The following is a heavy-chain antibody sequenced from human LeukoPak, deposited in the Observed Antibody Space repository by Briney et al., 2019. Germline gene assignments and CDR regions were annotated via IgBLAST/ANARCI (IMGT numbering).Heavy chain of an antibody. J-gene: IGHJ4*02. V-gene: IGHV3-53*01. CDR2: IYSGGST. D-gene: IGHD4-17*01. CDR1: GFTVSSNY. Sequence: PGGSLRLSCAASGFTVSSNYMSWVRQAPGKGLEWVSAIYSGGSTYYADSVKGRFTISRDNSKNTLYLQMNSLRAEDTAVYYCARGGGTTVTTFDYWGPGTLVTVSS. CDR3: ARGGGTTVTTFDY.